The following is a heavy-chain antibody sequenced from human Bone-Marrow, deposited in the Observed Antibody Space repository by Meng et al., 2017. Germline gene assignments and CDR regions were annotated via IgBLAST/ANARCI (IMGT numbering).Heavy chain of an antibody. CDR2: IYHSGST. V-gene: IGHV4-4*02. D-gene: IGHD6-13*01. CDR3: ARVSLQATIAAAGVVWFDP. CDR1: GGSISSSSW. J-gene: IGHJ5*02. Sequence: QVQLQESGPGLVKPSGTLSLTCAVSGGSISSSSWWSWGRQPPGKGLEWIGEIYHSGSTNYNPSLKSRVTISVDKSKNQFSLKLSSVTAADTAVYYCARVSLQATIAAAGVVWFDPWGQGTLVTVSS.